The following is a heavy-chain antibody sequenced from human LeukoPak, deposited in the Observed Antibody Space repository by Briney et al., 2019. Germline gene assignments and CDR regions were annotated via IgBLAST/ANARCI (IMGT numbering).Heavy chain of an antibody. Sequence: SETLSLTCAVSGGSISSSNWWSWVRQPPGKGLEWIGSIYYSGSTYYNPSLKSRVTISVDTSKNQFSLKLSSVTAADTAVYYCARVVGAAGRDWFDPWGQGTLVTVSS. CDR3: ARVVGAAGRDWFDP. CDR1: GGSISSSNW. V-gene: IGHV4-4*02. J-gene: IGHJ5*02. D-gene: IGHD2-15*01. CDR2: IYYSGST.